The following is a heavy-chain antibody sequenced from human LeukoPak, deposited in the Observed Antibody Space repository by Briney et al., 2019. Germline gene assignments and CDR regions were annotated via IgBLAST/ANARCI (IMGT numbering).Heavy chain of an antibody. CDR1: GGSISSGGYY. D-gene: IGHD2-8*01. V-gene: IGHV4-31*03. Sequence: NPSETLSLTCTVSGGSISSGGYYWSWIRQHPGKGLEWIGYIYYSGSTYYNPSLKSRVTISVDTSKNQFSLKLSSVTAADTAVYYCARQEDIVLMVYAIGAFDIWGQGTMVTVSS. CDR2: IYYSGST. J-gene: IGHJ3*02. CDR3: ARQEDIVLMVYAIGAFDI.